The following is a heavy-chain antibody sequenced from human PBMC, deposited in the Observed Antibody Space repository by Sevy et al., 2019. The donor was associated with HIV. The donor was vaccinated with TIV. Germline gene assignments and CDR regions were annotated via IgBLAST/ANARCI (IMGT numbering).Heavy chain of an antibody. V-gene: IGHV4-59*13. CDR3: ARAPLISLDILGATSVFDS. CDR2: IYFTGST. D-gene: IGHD1-26*01. Sequence: SETLSLTCTVSGGSTSLYYWSWIRQPPGKGLEWIGYIYFTGSTDYYPSLKSRVTISLDTSKNQFSLKLTSVTAADTAVYYCARAPLISLDILGATSVFDSWGQRTPVTVSS. CDR1: GGSTSLYY. J-gene: IGHJ4*02.